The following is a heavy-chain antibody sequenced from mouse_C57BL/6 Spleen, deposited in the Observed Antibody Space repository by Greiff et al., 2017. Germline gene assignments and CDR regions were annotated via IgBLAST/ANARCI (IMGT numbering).Heavy chain of an antibody. V-gene: IGHV1-63*01. CDR3: ARSGNYYGSSPYYFDD. J-gene: IGHJ2*01. CDR1: GYTFTNYW. Sequence: QVQLQQSGAELVRPGTSVKMSCKASGYTFTNYWIGWAKQRPGHGLEWIGDIYPGGGYTNYNEKFKGKATLTADKSSSTAYMQFSSLTSEDSAIYYCARSGNYYGSSPYYFDDWGQGTTLTVSS. D-gene: IGHD1-1*01. CDR2: IYPGGGYT.